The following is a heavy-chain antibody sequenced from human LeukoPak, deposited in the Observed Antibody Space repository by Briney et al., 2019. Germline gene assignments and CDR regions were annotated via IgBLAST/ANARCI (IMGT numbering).Heavy chain of an antibody. D-gene: IGHD6-13*01. J-gene: IGHJ4*02. CDR3: ARDGSSWYDPGCYFDY. Sequence: GRSLRLSCAASGFTFSSYAMHWVRQAPGKGLEWVAVISYDGSNKYYADSVKGRFTISRDNSKNTLYLQMNSLRAEDTAVYYCARDGSSWYDPGCYFDYWGQGTLVTVSS. CDR2: ISYDGSNK. V-gene: IGHV3-30-3*01. CDR1: GFTFSSYA.